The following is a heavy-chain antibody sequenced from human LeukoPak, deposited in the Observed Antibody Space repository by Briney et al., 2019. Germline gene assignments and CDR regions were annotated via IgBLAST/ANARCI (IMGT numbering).Heavy chain of an antibody. V-gene: IGHV4-34*01. J-gene: IGHJ3*02. CDR1: GGSFSGYY. CDR3: ARGYYYDSSGSDAFDI. Sequence: PSETLSLTCAAYGGSFSGYYWSWIRQPPGKGLEWIGEINHSGSTNYNPSLKSRVTISVDRSKNQFSLKLSSVIAADTAVYYCARGYYYDSSGSDAFDIWGQGTMVTVSS. D-gene: IGHD3-22*01. CDR2: INHSGST.